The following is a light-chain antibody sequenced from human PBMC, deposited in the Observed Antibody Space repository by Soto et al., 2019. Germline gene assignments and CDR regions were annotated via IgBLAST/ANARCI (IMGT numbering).Light chain of an antibody. CDR3: QQYGSAPPWT. CDR2: GAA. J-gene: IGKJ1*01. V-gene: IGKV3-20*01. Sequence: IVLTQSPGTLSLSPGDTATLSCRASQGVRSSYVAWYQQQPGQAPRLLIYGAASRATGIPDRFRGSGSGKDFTLTISRLEPEDFAVYYCQQYGSAPPWTFGQWTKVEI. CDR1: QGVRSSY.